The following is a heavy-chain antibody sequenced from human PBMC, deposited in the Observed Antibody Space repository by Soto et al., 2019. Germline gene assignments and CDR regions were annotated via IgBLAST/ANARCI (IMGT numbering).Heavy chain of an antibody. CDR3: ARSRHGSGSYTHFDYGLDV. V-gene: IGHV3-30-3*01. Sequence: QGQMVESGGAVVQPARSLSLSCAASGFTFISYAMHWVRQAPGKGLEWVAVISFDGSTAYYADSVKGRFTISRDNSKYTVYLQMNSLRSEDTAVYSCARSRHGSGSYTHFDYGLDVWGQGTTVTVSS. CDR2: ISFDGSTA. J-gene: IGHJ6*02. D-gene: IGHD3-10*01. CDR1: GFTFISYA.